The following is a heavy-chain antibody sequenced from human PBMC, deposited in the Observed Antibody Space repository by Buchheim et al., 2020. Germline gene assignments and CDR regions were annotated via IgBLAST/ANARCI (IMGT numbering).Heavy chain of an antibody. CDR1: GFSASSLY. CDR2: ISSGGDT. CDR3: VTSVVRAMRGEY. J-gene: IGHJ4*02. Sequence: VQLLQSGGGLVQPGGSLRLSCAASGFSASSLYVGWLRQAPGKGPEWVSLISSGGDTYSADPVKGRFAIPRDDSENTVILQMSSLTPEDTAIYYCVTSVVRAMRGEYWGQGTL. D-gene: IGHD1-26*01. V-gene: IGHV3-66*02.